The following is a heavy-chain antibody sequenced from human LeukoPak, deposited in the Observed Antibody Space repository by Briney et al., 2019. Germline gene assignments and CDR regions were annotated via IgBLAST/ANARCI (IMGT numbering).Heavy chain of an antibody. J-gene: IGHJ4*02. D-gene: IGHD4-11*01. CDR3: ASLPLQELRGGY. CDR2: ISRSGSTN. CDR1: GFTFSSYD. Sequence: SAGTLTLTCAASGFTFSSYDWNWVRQAPGKGLEWISYISRSGSTNYYADPVKGRITTARDNTKKSLFLLMNSPTADATADYYCASLPLQELRGGYWGQGTLVTVSS. V-gene: IGHV3-48*03.